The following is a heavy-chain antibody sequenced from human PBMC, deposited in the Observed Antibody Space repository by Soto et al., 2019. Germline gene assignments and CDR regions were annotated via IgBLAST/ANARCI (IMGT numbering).Heavy chain of an antibody. CDR3: ARDLGYSGYDFAFDI. V-gene: IGHV3-74*01. J-gene: IGHJ3*02. Sequence: GGSLRLSCAASGFTFSSYWMHWVRQAPGKGLVWVSRINSDGSSTSCADSVKGRFTISRDNAKNTLYLQMNSLRAEDTAVYYCARDLGYSGYDFAFDIWGQGTMVTVSS. CDR1: GFTFSSYW. CDR2: INSDGSST. D-gene: IGHD5-12*01.